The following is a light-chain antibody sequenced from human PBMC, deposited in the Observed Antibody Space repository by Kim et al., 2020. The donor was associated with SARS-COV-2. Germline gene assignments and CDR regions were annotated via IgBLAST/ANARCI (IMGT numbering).Light chain of an antibody. CDR2: EVS. J-gene: IGLJ1*01. CDR1: SSDVGGYNY. CDR3: SSYAGSDHYV. V-gene: IGLV2-8*01. Sequence: QSALTQPPSASGSPGQSVTISCTGTSSDVGGYNYVSWYQFHPGKAPKLLIYEVSKRPSGVPDRFSGSKSGNTASLTVSGLQAEDEADYFCSSYAGSDHYVFGTGTRVTVL.